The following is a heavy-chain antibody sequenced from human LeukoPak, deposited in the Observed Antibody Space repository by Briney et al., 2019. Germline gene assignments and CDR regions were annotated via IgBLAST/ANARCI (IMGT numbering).Heavy chain of an antibody. Sequence: GASVKVSCKASGYTFTGYYMHWVRQAPGQGLEWMGWINPNSGGTNYAQKFQGRVTMTRDTSISTAYMELSRLRSDDTAVYYCARDRLTGTPEGFDYWGQGTLVTVSS. D-gene: IGHD1-20*01. CDR3: ARDRLTGTPEGFDY. CDR1: GYTFTGYY. CDR2: INPNSGGT. J-gene: IGHJ4*02. V-gene: IGHV1-2*02.